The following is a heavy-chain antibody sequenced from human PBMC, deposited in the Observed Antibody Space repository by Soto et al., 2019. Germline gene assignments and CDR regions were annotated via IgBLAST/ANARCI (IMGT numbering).Heavy chain of an antibody. CDR1: GFTFSSYG. CDR3: ARDAWDTAMVMSYYFDY. Sequence: QVQLVESGGGVVQPGRSLRLSCAASGFTFSSYGMHWVRQAPGKGLEWVAVIWYDGSNKYYADSVKGRFTISRDNSKNSLYLQSNSLRAEDTAVYYCARDAWDTAMVMSYYFDYWGQGTLVTVSS. V-gene: IGHV3-33*01. J-gene: IGHJ4*02. CDR2: IWYDGSNK. D-gene: IGHD5-18*01.